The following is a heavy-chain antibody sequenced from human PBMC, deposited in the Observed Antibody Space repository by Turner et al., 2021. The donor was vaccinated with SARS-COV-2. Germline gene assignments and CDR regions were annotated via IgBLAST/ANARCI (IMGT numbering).Heavy chain of an antibody. CDR1: GFTFSRSG. V-gene: IGHV3-33*06. D-gene: IGHD6-19*01. J-gene: IGHJ4*02. CDR3: AKAGFGYSSGWGYFDY. CDR2: IWYDGSNK. Sequence: QVQLVESGGGVVQPGRSLRLPCAASGFTFSRSGMHWVRQAPGKGLEWVAVIWYDGSNKYYSDSVKCRFTISRDNSKNTLYLQMNSLIAEDTAVYYCAKAGFGYSSGWGYFDYWGQGTLVTVSS.